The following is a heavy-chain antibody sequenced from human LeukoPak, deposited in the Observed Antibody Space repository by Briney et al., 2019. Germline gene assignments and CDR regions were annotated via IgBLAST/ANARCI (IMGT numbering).Heavy chain of an antibody. Sequence: ASVKVSCKVSGYPFTGLSMHWGRQAPGKGLEWMGGFDPEDGETIYAQKFQGRVTMTEDTSTDTAYMELSSLRSEDTAVYYCATTRTAMVSAPEYYFDYWGQGTLVTVSS. D-gene: IGHD5-18*01. CDR3: ATTRTAMVSAPEYYFDY. CDR2: FDPEDGET. V-gene: IGHV1-24*01. J-gene: IGHJ4*02. CDR1: GYPFTGLS.